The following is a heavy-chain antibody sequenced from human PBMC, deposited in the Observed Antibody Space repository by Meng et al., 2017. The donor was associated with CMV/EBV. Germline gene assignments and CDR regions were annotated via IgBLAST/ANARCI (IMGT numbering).Heavy chain of an antibody. CDR3: ARDRDWAFDY. CDR2: ISSGFSGR. Sequence: GGSLRLSCAVSGFSFNICSVNWVRQGPGKGLEWLSYISSGFSGRQYADSVKGRFTISTDSDKSLLFLEMNNLRAEDTAVYCCARDRDWAFDYWGQGTLVTVSS. V-gene: IGHV3-48*04. D-gene: IGHD3/OR15-3a*01. CDR1: GFSFNICS. J-gene: IGHJ4*02.